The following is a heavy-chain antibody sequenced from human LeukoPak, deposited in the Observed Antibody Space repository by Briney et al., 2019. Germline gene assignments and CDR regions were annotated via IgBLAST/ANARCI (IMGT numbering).Heavy chain of an antibody. J-gene: IGHJ3*02. CDR1: GFTFSNYW. Sequence: GGSLRLSCAASGFTFSNYWVHWVRQAPGKGLVWVSRINSDGSSTRYADSVKGRFTISRDNAKNTLYLQMNSLRAEDTAVYYCARRGYSSGWYDVLDIWGQGTMVAVSS. CDR2: INSDGSST. D-gene: IGHD6-19*01. CDR3: ARRGYSSGWYDVLDI. V-gene: IGHV3-74*01.